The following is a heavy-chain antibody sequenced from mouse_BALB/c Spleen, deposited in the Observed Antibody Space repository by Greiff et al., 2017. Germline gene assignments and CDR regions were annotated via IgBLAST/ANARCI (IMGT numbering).Heavy chain of an antibody. CDR3: AREGRYGNYDDLDY. V-gene: IGHV2-9*02. D-gene: IGHD2-10*02. Sequence: VKLVESGPGLVAPSQTLSITCTVSGFSLTSYGVHWVRQPPGKGLEWLGVIWAGGSTNYNSALMSRLSISKDNSKSQVFLKMNSLQTDDTAMYYCAREGRYGNYDDLDYWGQGTTLTVSS. J-gene: IGHJ2*01. CDR1: GFSLTSYG. CDR2: IWAGGST.